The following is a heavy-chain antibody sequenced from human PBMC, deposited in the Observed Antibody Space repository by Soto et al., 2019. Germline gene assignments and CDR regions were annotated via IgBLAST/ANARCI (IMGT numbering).Heavy chain of an antibody. CDR2: INYSGTT. Sequence: WTWIRQPPGKGLEWMGYINYSGTTTNYNPSLKSRVTLSVDTSKNQFSLKLSSVTAADTAVYYCARLGGSYAVPHFDYWGQGTLVTVSS. D-gene: IGHD1-26*01. CDR3: ARLGGSYAVPHFDY. J-gene: IGHJ4*02. V-gene: IGHV4-59*08.